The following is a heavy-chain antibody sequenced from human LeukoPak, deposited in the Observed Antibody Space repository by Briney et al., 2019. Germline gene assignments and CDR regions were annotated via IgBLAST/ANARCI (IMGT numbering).Heavy chain of an antibody. Sequence: SETLSLTCTVSGGSISNYYWSWIRRPPGKGLEWIGSIYYSGNTNYNPSLKSRVTISVDTSKNQFSLKLTSVTAADTAVYYCTRVMVGATTDYWGQGTLVTVSS. CDR3: TRVMVGATTDY. D-gene: IGHD1-26*01. V-gene: IGHV4-59*01. CDR2: IYYSGNT. J-gene: IGHJ4*02. CDR1: GGSISNYY.